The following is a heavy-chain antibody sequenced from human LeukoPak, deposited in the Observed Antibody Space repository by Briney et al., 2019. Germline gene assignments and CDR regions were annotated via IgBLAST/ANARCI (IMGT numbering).Heavy chain of an antibody. J-gene: IGHJ4*02. CDR1: GYTLSTYN. CDR3: ARDRGSSWTLDY. Sequence: PGGSLRLSCAASGYTLSTYNMNWVRQAPGKGLEWVSSIDSSSSYMFYADSVKGRFTISRDNAKNSVHLQMNSLRAEDTAVYYCARDRGSSWTLDYWGQGALVSVSS. D-gene: IGHD6-13*01. V-gene: IGHV3-21*06. CDR2: IDSSSSYM.